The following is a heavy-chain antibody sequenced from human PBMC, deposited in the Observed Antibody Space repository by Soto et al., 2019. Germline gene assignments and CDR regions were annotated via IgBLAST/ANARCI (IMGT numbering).Heavy chain of an antibody. D-gene: IGHD1-20*01. CDR1: DGYISSYY. CDR3: ATARHIRLYYYYGMDV. V-gene: IGHV4-59*12. CDR2: IYYSGST. J-gene: IGHJ6*02. Sequence: SETKSHSCTVSDGYISSYYGIWIRQPPGKGLEWIGYIYYSGSTNYNPSLKSRVTISVDTSKNQFSLKLSSVTAADTAVYYCATARHIRLYYYYGMDVWGQGTMVTVSS.